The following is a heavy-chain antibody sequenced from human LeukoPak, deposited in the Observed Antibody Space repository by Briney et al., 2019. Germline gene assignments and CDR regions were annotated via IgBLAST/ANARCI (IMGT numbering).Heavy chain of an antibody. Sequence: GESLKISCRYTFSTYWIAWVRQMPGKGLEWMGIIYPGDSDTRYSPSFQGQVTISADKSISTAYLQWSSLKASDTAMYYCARHISRGVYYYGMDVWGQGTTVTVSS. CDR1: YTFSTYW. CDR2: IYPGDSDT. J-gene: IGHJ6*02. CDR3: ARHISRGVYYYGMDV. V-gene: IGHV5-51*01. D-gene: IGHD3-3*02.